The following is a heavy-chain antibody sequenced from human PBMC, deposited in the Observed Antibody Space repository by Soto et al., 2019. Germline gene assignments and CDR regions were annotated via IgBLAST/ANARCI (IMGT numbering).Heavy chain of an antibody. CDR2: IYYRSKWYN. D-gene: IGHD3-3*01. J-gene: IGHJ3*02. CDR1: GDSVSSNSAA. V-gene: IGHV6-1*01. Sequence: PSQTLSLTCAISGDSVSSNSAAWNWIRQSPSRGLEWLGRIYYRSKWYNDYAVSVKSRITINPDTSKNQFSLQLNSVTPEDTAVYYCAREDRTIFGVVPDAFDIWGQGTMVTVSS. CDR3: AREDRTIFGVVPDAFDI.